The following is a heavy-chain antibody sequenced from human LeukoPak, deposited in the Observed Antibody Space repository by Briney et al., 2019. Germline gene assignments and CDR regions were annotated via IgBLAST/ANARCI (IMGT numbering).Heavy chain of an antibody. V-gene: IGHV3-30-3*01. J-gene: IGHJ4*02. CDR1: GFTFSSYA. Sequence: PGRSLRLSCAASGFTFSSYAMHWVRQAPGKGLEWVAVTSYDGSNKYYADSVKGRFTISRDNSKNTLYLQMNSLRAEDTAVYYCARQITGSQYYFDYWGQGTLVIVSS. D-gene: IGHD1-26*01. CDR3: ARQITGSQYYFDY. CDR2: TSYDGSNK.